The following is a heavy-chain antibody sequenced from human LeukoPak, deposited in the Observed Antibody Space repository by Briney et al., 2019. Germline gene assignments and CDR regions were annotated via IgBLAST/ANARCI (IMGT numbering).Heavy chain of an antibody. CDR2: IYASGST. CDR1: GGSISSYY. J-gene: IGHJ5*02. CDR3: ARDPRGIVGANHNWFDP. Sequence: PSETLSLTCTDSGGSISSYYWSWIRQPAGKGLEWIGRIYASGSTNYNPSLQSRVNMPVDTSKSQFSLKLISVTAADTAVYYCARDPRGIVGANHNWFDPWGQGTLVTVSS. D-gene: IGHD1-26*01. V-gene: IGHV4-4*07.